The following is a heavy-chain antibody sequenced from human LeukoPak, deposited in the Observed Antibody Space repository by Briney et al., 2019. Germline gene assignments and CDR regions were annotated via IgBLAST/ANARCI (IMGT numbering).Heavy chain of an antibody. Sequence: SETLSLTCTVSGGSISSYYWSLIRQPPGKGLEWIGYIYYSGSTNYNPSLKSRVTISVDTSKNQFSLKLSSVTAADTAVYYCARDLLGSGFDPWGQGTLVTVSS. D-gene: IGHD2/OR15-2a*01. V-gene: IGHV4-59*01. CDR2: IYYSGST. CDR1: GGSISSYY. CDR3: ARDLLGSGFDP. J-gene: IGHJ5*02.